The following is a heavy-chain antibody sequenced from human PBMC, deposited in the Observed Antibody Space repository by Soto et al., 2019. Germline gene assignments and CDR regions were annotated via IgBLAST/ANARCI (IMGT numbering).Heavy chain of an antibody. V-gene: IGHV1-69*06. D-gene: IGHD4-17*01. J-gene: IGHJ6*02. CDR3: AGDLYGGKAYYYYYGMDV. CDR1: GGTFSSYA. Sequence: QVQLVQSGAEVKKPGSSVKVSCKASGGTFSSYAISWVRQAPGQGLEWMGGIIPIFGTANYAQKFQGRVTITADKSTSEAYMELSSLRSEDTAVYYCAGDLYGGKAYYYYYGMDVWGQGTTVTVSS. CDR2: IIPIFGTA.